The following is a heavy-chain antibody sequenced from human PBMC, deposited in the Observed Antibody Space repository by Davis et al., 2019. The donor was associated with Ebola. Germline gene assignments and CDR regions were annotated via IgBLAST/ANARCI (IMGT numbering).Heavy chain of an antibody. V-gene: IGHV1-18*01. D-gene: IGHD4-11*01. CDR2: ISPYNGNT. J-gene: IGHJ3*01. CDR3: ARDPYPTVDAFDV. CDR1: GGTFSSYT. Sequence: ASVKVSCKASGGTFSSYTISWVRQAPGQGLEWMGWISPYNGNTDYIQKFQGRVTMTTDTSTSTAYMELRSLRSDDTAFYYCARDPYPTVDAFDVWGQGTMVTVSS.